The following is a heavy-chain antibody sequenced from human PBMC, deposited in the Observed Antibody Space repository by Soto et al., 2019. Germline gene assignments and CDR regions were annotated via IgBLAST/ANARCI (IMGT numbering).Heavy chain of an antibody. Sequence: ASVKVSSEASGYTFTDYYMLWVRQAPGQGLEWMGWINPNSGGTKYAQKFQAWVTMTADTSISTAYLELSRLRSDHTAVYYCAREIRSGYYNSWYVDNWGRGTLVTTSS. J-gene: IGHJ2*01. V-gene: IGHV1-2*04. CDR1: GYTFTDYY. CDR3: AREIRSGYYNSWYVDN. D-gene: IGHD3-3*01. CDR2: INPNSGGT.